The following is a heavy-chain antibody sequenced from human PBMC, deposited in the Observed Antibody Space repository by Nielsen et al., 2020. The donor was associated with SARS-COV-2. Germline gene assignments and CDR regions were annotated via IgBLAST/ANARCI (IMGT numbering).Heavy chain of an antibody. J-gene: IGHJ4*02. CDR1: GFTFSSYA. CDR3: VRSRQLWTTFDY. D-gene: IGHD5-18*01. Sequence: GGSLRLSCAASGFTFSSYAMHWVRQAPGKGLGWVAVISDAGSSKYYPDSVKGRFTISRDNSKNTLYLQMNSLRAEDTAVYDCVRSRQLWTTFDYWGQGTLVTVSS. V-gene: IGHV3-30*04. CDR2: ISDAGSSK.